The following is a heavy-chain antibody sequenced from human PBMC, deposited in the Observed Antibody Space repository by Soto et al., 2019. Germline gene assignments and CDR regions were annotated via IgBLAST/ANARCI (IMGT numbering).Heavy chain of an antibody. J-gene: IGHJ6*03. Sequence: SGPTLVNPTQTLTLTCTFSGFSLSTSGVCVGCIRQPPGKALEWLALIYWDDDNCYSTSLKSRLTVSKDTSKNQVVLTMTNMDPVDTATYYCARTRIEYSRAPDYYYYMDVWGKGTPVTVSS. CDR3: ARTRIEYSRAPDYYYYMDV. CDR2: IYWDDDN. D-gene: IGHD6-6*01. V-gene: IGHV2-5*02. CDR1: GFSLSTSGVC.